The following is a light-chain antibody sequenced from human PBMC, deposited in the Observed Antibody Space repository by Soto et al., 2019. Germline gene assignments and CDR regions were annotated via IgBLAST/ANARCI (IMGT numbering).Light chain of an antibody. CDR1: QSVSSSF. CDR2: GAS. CDR3: QQYSRSPLT. Sequence: DIVLTQSPGTLSLPPGERATLSCRASQSVSSSFLAWYQQKGGQAPRLLIYGASSRATGIPDRFSGSGSGTDFTLTISRLEPEDFAVYYCQQYSRSPLTFGGGTKVEIK. V-gene: IGKV3-20*01. J-gene: IGKJ4*01.